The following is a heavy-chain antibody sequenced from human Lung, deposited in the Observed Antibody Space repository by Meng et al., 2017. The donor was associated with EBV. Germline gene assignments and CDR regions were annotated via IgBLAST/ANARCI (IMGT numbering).Heavy chain of an antibody. CDR3: AHQAVAGTRGWFDP. CDR1: GYTFTGYY. Sequence: QGQPGQVGAEGKRPGASVKVSCKASGYTFTGYYMHWVRQAPGQGLEWMGRINPNSGGTNYAQKFQGRVTMTRDTSISTAYMELSRLRSDDTAVYYCAHQAVAGTRGWFDPWGQGTLVTVSS. V-gene: IGHV1-2*06. J-gene: IGHJ5*02. D-gene: IGHD6-19*01. CDR2: INPNSGGT.